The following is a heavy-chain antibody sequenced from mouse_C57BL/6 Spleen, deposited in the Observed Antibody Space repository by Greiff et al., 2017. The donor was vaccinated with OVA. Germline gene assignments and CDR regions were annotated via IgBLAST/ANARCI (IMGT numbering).Heavy chain of an antibody. CDR1: GYSFTSYW. J-gene: IGHJ1*03. Sequence: QVQLQQPGPELVKPGASVKMSCKASGYSFTSYWITWVKQRPGQGLEWIGDIYPGSGSTTYNEKFKSKATLTVDTSSSTAYMQLSSLTSEDSAVYYCARGYGGNLEVRGTGTTVTASS. CDR2: IYPGSGST. D-gene: IGHD1-1*02. V-gene: IGHV1-55*01. CDR3: ARGYGGNLEV.